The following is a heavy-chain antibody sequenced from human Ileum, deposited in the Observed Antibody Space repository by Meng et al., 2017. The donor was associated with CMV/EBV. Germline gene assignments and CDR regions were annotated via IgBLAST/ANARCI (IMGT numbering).Heavy chain of an antibody. CDR3: ARGRRTAPKTCDY. CDR1: GGSVNSGSYY. J-gene: IGHJ4*02. CDR2: IYYTGNT. Sequence: SETLSLTCAVSGGSVNSGSYYWSWIRQPPGKGLEWIGYIYYTGNTNSNPSLKSRVTLSVDTSKNQISLNLNSVTAADTAVYYCARGRRTAPKTCDYWGQGTLVTVSS. V-gene: IGHV4-61*01.